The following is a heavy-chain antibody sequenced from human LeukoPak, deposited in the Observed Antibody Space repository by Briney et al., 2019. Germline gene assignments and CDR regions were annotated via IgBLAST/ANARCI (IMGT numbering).Heavy chain of an antibody. CDR1: GFTFSSYA. CDR3: TTVYYYDSSGVWLDY. CDR2: IKSKTDGGTT. D-gene: IGHD3-22*01. Sequence: MTGGSLRLSCAASGFTFSSYAMSWVRQAPGKGLEWVGRIKSKTDGGTTDYAAPVKGRFTISRDDSKNTLYLQMNSLKTEDTAVYYCTTVYYYDSSGVWLDYWGQGTLVTVPS. J-gene: IGHJ4*02. V-gene: IGHV3-15*01.